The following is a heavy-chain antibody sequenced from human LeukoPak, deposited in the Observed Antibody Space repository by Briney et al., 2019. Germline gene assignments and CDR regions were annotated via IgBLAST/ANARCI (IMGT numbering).Heavy chain of an antibody. CDR3: VDETLP. V-gene: IGHV3-23*01. CDR1: GFTFSSYA. J-gene: IGHJ5*02. CDR2: VSTRGGST. Sequence: GRSLTLSCSASGFTFSSYAMSWVRQAPGKGLEWVSTVSTRGGSTYYADSVKGRFTISRDNSKNTLYLQMNSLRAEDTAVYYCVDETLPWGQGNLDTVSS.